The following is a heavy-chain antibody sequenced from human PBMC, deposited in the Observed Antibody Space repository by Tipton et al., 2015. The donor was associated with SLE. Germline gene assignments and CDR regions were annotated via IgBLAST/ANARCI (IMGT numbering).Heavy chain of an antibody. CDR3: ARGDYYDSSGHDAFDI. V-gene: IGHV4-34*01. Sequence: TLSLTCAVYGGSFSGYYWSWIRPSPGKGLEWIGEINHSGNTNYNPSLKSRVTISVDTSKNQFSLKLSSVTAADTAVYYCARGDYYDSSGHDAFDIWGQGTMVTVSS. J-gene: IGHJ3*02. D-gene: IGHD3-22*01. CDR2: INHSGNT. CDR1: GGSFSGYY.